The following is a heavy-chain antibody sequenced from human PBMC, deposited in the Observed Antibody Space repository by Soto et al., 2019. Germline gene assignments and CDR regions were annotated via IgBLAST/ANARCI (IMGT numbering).Heavy chain of an antibody. CDR2: IRSKANSYAT. D-gene: IGHD2-2*01. J-gene: IGHJ3*02. CDR3: TRYCSSTSCYDAFDI. CDR1: GFTFSGSA. V-gene: IGHV3-73*01. Sequence: GSLRLSCAASGFTFSGSAMHWVRQASGKGLEWVGRIRSKANSYATAYAASVKGRFTISRDDSKNTAYLQMNSLKTEDTAVYYCTRYCSSTSCYDAFDIWGQGTMVTVSS.